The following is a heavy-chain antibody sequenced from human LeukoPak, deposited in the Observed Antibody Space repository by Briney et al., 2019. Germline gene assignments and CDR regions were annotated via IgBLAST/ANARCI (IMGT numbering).Heavy chain of an antibody. V-gene: IGHV1-2*02. D-gene: IGHD2-8*01. CDR3: AREACTNGVCYPTAGFDP. J-gene: IGHJ5*02. CDR1: SYTFTSYG. Sequence: ASVKVSCKASSYTFTSYGINWVRQAPGQGLEWMGWINPNSGGTNYAQKFQGRVTMTRDTSISTAYMELSRLRSDDTAVYYCAREACTNGVCYPTAGFDPWGQGTLVTVSS. CDR2: INPNSGGT.